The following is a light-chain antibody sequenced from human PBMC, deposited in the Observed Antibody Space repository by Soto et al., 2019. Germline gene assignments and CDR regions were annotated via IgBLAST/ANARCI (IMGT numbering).Light chain of an antibody. CDR2: GAF. V-gene: IGKV3-15*01. Sequence: EIVMTQSPATLSVSPGERATLSCRASQIIANRLAWYQQKPGQAPRLLVYGAFNRATGIPTRFSGSGSATDFTLTITSLQSEDSAIYYCQQYFNWPPQYNFGQGTKLDIK. CDR3: QQYFNWPPQYN. J-gene: IGKJ2*01. CDR1: QIIANR.